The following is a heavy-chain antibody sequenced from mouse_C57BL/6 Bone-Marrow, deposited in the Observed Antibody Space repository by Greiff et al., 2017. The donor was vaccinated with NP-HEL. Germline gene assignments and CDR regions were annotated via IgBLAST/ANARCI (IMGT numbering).Heavy chain of an antibody. CDR1: GYTFTSYW. Sequence: VQLQQPGAELVKPGASVKVSCKASGYTFTSYWMHWVKQRPGQGLEWIGRIHPSDSDTNYNQKFKGKATLTVDKSSSTAYMQLSSLTSEDSAVYDCAIGFYYDYDEGYAMDYWGQGTSVTVSS. CDR3: AIGFYYDYDEGYAMDY. CDR2: IHPSDSDT. D-gene: IGHD2-4*01. V-gene: IGHV1-74*01. J-gene: IGHJ4*01.